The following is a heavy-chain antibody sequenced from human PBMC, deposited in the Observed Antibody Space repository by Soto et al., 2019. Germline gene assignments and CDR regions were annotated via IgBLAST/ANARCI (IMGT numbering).Heavy chain of an antibody. J-gene: IGHJ5*02. CDR2: MYYSGST. V-gene: IGHV4-39*01. CDR3: SRRAPEGFDP. Sequence: GWIRQPPGKGLEWIGSMYYSGSTYYNPSLKSRVTISIDTPKNQLSLKLTSVTAADTAVYYCSRRAPEGFDPWGQGTLVTVSS.